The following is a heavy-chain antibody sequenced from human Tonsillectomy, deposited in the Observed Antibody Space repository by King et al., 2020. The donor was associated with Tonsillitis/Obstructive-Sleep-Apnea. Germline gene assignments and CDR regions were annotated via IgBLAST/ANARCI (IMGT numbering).Heavy chain of an antibody. D-gene: IGHD2-21*01. Sequence: VQLVESGGGLVQPGGSPRLSCAASGFTFSTFEMNWVRQAPGKGLEWVSYISDTGGVIDYADSVEGRFTISRDNANNLLYLQMNSLRAEDTAVYYCHAPYYPRDYWGQGILVTVSS. CDR3: HAPYYPRDY. J-gene: IGHJ4*02. CDR1: GFTFSTFE. CDR2: ISDTGGVI. V-gene: IGHV3-48*03.